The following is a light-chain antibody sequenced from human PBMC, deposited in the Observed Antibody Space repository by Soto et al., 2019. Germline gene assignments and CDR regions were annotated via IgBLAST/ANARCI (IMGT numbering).Light chain of an antibody. CDR1: SSDVGSYNY. CDR2: DVS. Sequence: QSALTQPASVSGSPGQSITISCTGTSSDVGSYNYVSWYQQYPGKAPKLMIYDVSNRPSGVSYRFSGSKSGNTASLTISGLQAEDEDDYYCSSYTTTSPHVVFGGGTKLTVL. J-gene: IGLJ2*01. CDR3: SSYTTTSPHVV. V-gene: IGLV2-14*01.